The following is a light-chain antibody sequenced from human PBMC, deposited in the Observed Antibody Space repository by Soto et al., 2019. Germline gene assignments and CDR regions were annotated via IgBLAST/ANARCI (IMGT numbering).Light chain of an antibody. CDR1: QSVSTI. V-gene: IGKV3-11*01. J-gene: IGKJ4*01. CDR2: DAT. Sequence: EIVLTQSPATLSLSPGERATLSCRASQSVSTILAWYQQKPGQAPRLLIYDATSRATGIPARFSGSGSGTDFTLSIGSLEPEDFAVYYCQQRSSWPLTFGGGTKV. CDR3: QQRSSWPLT.